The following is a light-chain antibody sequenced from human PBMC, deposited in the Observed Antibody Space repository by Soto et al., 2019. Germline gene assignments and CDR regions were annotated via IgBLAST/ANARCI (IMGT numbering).Light chain of an antibody. V-gene: IGKV3-20*01. Sequence: IVLTQSPGTLSLSPGERATLSCRASQSVSNNYLAWYQQKPGQAPRLLIYGASNRATGIPDRFSGSGSGTDFTLTITRLEPEDFATYYCLQDYNYPWTFGQGTKVDIK. CDR1: QSVSNNY. J-gene: IGKJ1*01. CDR3: LQDYNYPWT. CDR2: GAS.